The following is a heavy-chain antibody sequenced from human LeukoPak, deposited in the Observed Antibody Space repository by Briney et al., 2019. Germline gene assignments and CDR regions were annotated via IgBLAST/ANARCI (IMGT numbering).Heavy chain of an antibody. D-gene: IGHD4-17*01. J-gene: IGHJ4*02. V-gene: IGHV3-21*01. CDR2: ISSDSKSI. Sequence: GGSLRLSCAASGFTFSSYSMNWVRQAPGKGLEWVSSISSDSKSIYYADSVKGRFIISRDNAKNSLFLQMDSLRAEDTALYYCTRGSYGDYGYWGQGTLVTVSS. CDR1: GFTFSSYS. CDR3: TRGSYGDYGY.